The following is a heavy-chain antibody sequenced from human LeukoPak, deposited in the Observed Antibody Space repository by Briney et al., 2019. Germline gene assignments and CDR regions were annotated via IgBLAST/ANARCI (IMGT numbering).Heavy chain of an antibody. V-gene: IGHV3-30*02. CDR1: GFTFSSNG. Sequence: GGSLRLSCSASGFTFSSNGMHWVRQAPGKGLEWVAFIQYDGSNKYYADSVKGRFTISRDNSKNTLSLQMNSLRREDTAVYYCARDWFHAIDYWGQGTLVTVSS. CDR3: ARDWFHAIDY. CDR2: IQYDGSNK. D-gene: IGHD2/OR15-2a*01. J-gene: IGHJ4*02.